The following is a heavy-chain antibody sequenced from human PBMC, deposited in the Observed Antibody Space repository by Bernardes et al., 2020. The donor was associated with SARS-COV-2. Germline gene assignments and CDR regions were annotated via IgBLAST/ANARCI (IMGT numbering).Heavy chain of an antibody. Sequence: SGPTLLKPTQTLTLTCTFSGFSLSTSRLCVSWIRQPPGKALEWLARIDWDDDKYYSTSLRTRLTISKDTSKNQVVLTMTNMDPVDTATYYCARGLVGGTDYYFDYWGQGTLVTVSS. J-gene: IGHJ4*02. CDR2: IDWDDDK. CDR3: ARGLVGGTDYYFDY. D-gene: IGHD1-26*01. V-gene: IGHV2-70*11. CDR1: GFSLSTSRLC.